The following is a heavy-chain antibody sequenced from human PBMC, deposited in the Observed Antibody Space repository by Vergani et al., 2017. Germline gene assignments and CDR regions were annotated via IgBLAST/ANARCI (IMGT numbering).Heavy chain of an antibody. CDR1: GFIFSDYY. CDR2: ISDGGETK. Sequence: QVQLVASGGGLVRPGGSLRLSCAASGFIFSDYYMTWIRQTPGKGLEWLAHISDGGETKMYAESLKGRFTVSRDNTKNLLILQMKTLKVDDTATYYCGRKQSPAALKGKPMDIWGHGALVTVSS. V-gene: IGHV3-11*01. J-gene: IGHJ3*02. CDR3: GRKQSPAALKGKPMDI. D-gene: IGHD6-6*01.